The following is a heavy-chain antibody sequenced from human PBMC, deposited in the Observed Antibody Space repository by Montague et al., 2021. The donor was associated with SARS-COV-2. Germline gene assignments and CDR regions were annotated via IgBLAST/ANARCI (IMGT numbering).Heavy chain of an antibody. CDR2: IYYSGST. J-gene: IGHJ4*02. Sequence: SETLSLTCTVSGGSISSYYWSWIRQPPGKGLEWIGYIYYSGSTNYNPSLKSRVTISVDTSKNQFSLKLNSVTAADTAVYYCARDLGGAYYFDYWGQGTLVTVSS. CDR3: ARDLGGAYYFDY. CDR1: GGSISSYY. D-gene: IGHD3-16*01. V-gene: IGHV4-59*12.